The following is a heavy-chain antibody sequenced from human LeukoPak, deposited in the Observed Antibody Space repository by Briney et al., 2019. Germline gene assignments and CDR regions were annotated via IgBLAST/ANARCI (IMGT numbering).Heavy chain of an antibody. CDR3: ARDSVSWIGFDP. J-gene: IGHJ5*02. V-gene: IGHV4-61*02. CDR1: GASINSGSFY. D-gene: IGHD5-12*01. CDR2: IYSNGNT. Sequence: SETLSHTCTVSGASINSGSFYWSWIRQPAGKGLEWVGRIYSNGNTNYNPSLKSRVTISLDTSKNQFSLKLTSVTAADTAVYYCARDSVSWIGFDPWGQGKLVTVSS.